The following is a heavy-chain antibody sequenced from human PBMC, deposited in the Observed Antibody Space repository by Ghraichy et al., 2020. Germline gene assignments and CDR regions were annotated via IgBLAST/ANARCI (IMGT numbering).Heavy chain of an antibody. Sequence: GGSLRLSCAASGFTFSSYWMSWVRQAPGKGLEWVANIKQDGSEKYYVDSVKGRFTISRDNAKNSLYLQMNSLRAEDTAVYYCARWGTDHSKNRNTRAFDIWGQGTMVTVSS. D-gene: IGHD3-16*02. CDR3: ARWGTDHSKNRNTRAFDI. J-gene: IGHJ3*02. CDR1: GFTFSSYW. CDR2: IKQDGSEK. V-gene: IGHV3-7*01.